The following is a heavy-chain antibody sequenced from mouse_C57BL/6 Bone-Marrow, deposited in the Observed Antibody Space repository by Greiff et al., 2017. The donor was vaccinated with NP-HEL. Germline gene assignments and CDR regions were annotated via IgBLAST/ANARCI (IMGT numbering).Heavy chain of an antibody. CDR2: IYPGDGDT. Sequence: QVQLKESGPELVKPGASVKISCKASGYAFSSSWMNWVKQRPGKGLEWIGRIYPGDGDTNYNGKFKGKATLTADKSSSTAYMQLSSLTSEDSAVYFCARYGSYDAMDYWGQGTSVTVSS. J-gene: IGHJ4*01. D-gene: IGHD1-1*01. CDR1: GYAFSSSW. V-gene: IGHV1-82*01. CDR3: ARYGSYDAMDY.